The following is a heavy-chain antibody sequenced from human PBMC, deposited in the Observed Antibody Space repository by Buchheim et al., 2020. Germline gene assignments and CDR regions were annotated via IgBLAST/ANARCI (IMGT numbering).Heavy chain of an antibody. D-gene: IGHD5-18*01. J-gene: IGHJ5*02. CDR2: ISVSGANT. CDR3: ARGQGTAMVTSFDP. CDR1: GFTFSSYA. Sequence: EVQLLESGGGLVQPGGSLRLSCAASGFTFSSYAMSWVRQAPGKGLEWVSGISVSGANTYYTDSVKGRFTISRDNSKNTLYVQMNSLRAEDTAVYYCARGQGTAMVTSFDPWGQGTL. V-gene: IGHV3-23*01.